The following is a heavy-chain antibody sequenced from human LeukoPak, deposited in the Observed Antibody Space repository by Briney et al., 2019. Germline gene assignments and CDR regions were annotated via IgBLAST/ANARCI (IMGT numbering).Heavy chain of an antibody. CDR2: FDPEDGET. Sequence: ASVKVSCKVSGYTLTELSMHWVRQAPGKGLEWMGGFDPEDGETIYAQKFQDRVTMTEDTSTDTAYMELSSLRSEDTAVYYCARVGEDGYNNRNYAFDIWGQGTMVTVSS. V-gene: IGHV1-24*01. D-gene: IGHD5-24*01. J-gene: IGHJ3*02. CDR3: ARVGEDGYNNRNYAFDI. CDR1: GYTLTELS.